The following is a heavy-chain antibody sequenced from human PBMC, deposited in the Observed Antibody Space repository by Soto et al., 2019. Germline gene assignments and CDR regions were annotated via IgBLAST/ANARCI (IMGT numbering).Heavy chain of an antibody. V-gene: IGHV1-18*01. CDR3: ARDVPDTSLFFYYYGMDV. D-gene: IGHD2-21*01. J-gene: IGHJ6*02. CDR1: GYSFTSYG. Sequence: QVHLVQSGAEVRKPGASVKVSCKASGYSFTSYGISWVRQAPGQGLEWMGWISTDNGNTNYAHNLQGRVSITIDPSTSTAYMELWSLVSDDTAVYYCARDVPDTSLFFYYYGMDVWGQGTTVTVS. CDR2: ISTDNGNT.